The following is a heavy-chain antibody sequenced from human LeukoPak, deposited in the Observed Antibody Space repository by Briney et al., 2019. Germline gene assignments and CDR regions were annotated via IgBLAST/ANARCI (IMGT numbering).Heavy chain of an antibody. CDR2: ISYDGSNK. Sequence: PGRSLRLSCAASGFTFSSYGMHWVRQAPGKGLEWVAVISYDGSNKYYADSVKGRFTISRDNSKNTLYLQMNSLRAEDTAVYYCAKPSSTFDWLLWLDYWGQGTLVTVSS. V-gene: IGHV3-30*18. D-gene: IGHD3-9*01. CDR3: AKPSSTFDWLLWLDY. CDR1: GFTFSSYG. J-gene: IGHJ4*02.